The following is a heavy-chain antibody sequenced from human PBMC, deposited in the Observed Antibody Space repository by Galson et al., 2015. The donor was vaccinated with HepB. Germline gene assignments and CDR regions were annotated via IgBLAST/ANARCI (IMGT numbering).Heavy chain of an antibody. Sequence: SLRLSCAASGFTFSSYAMSWVRQAPGKGLEWVSAISGSGGSTYYADSVKGRFTISRDNSKNTLYLQMNSLRAEDTAVYYCAKFLRSKVSRSLAEFDPWGQGTLVTVSS. CDR3: AKFLRSKVSRSLAEFDP. V-gene: IGHV3-23*01. J-gene: IGHJ5*02. D-gene: IGHD2/OR15-2a*01. CDR2: ISGSGGST. CDR1: GFTFSSYA.